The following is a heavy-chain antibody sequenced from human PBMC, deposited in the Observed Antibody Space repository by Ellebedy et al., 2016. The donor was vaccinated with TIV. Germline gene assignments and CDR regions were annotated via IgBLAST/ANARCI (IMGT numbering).Heavy chain of an antibody. CDR1: GFNFDDHG. D-gene: IGHD6-19*01. V-gene: IGHV3-20*04. Sequence: PGGSLRLSCAASGFNFDDHGMSWVRQVPGKGLQWVSGITWNGENTGYADSVKGRFTISRDNAEKFVYLQMNSLRVEDTALYYRARDPNYSGWYQFDFWGQGALVIVSS. CDR3: ARDPNYSGWYQFDF. CDR2: ITWNGENT. J-gene: IGHJ4*02.